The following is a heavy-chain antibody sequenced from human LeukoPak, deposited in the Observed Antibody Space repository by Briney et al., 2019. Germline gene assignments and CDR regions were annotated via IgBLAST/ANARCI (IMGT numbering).Heavy chain of an antibody. CDR2: ISGSGGST. J-gene: IGHJ3*02. CDR3: AKHKAGLGATTNDDAFDI. D-gene: IGHD1-26*01. V-gene: IGHV3-23*01. CDR1: RFTFSSYA. Sequence: PGGSLRLSCAASRFTFSSYAMSWVRQAPGKGLEWVSVISGSGGSTYYADSVKGRFTISRDNSKNTLYLQMNSLRAEDTAVYYCAKHKAGLGATTNDDAFDIWGQGTMVTVSS.